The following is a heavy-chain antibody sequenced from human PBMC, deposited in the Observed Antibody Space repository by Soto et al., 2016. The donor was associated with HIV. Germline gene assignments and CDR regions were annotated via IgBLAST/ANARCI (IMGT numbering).Heavy chain of an antibody. J-gene: IGHJ4*02. V-gene: IGHV1-2*02. CDR2: INPNTGGT. Sequence: QVQLVQSGAEVKKPGASVKVSCKTSGYTFTAYYMQWVRQAPGQGLEWMGWINPNTGGTNYAQKFQGRVTMTRDTSIRTAYMDLSSLTSVDTAVYYCATRIGYSYGFYYFDSWGQGTLVTVSS. CDR1: GYTFTAYY. D-gene: IGHD5-18*01. CDR3: ATRIGYSYGFYYFDS.